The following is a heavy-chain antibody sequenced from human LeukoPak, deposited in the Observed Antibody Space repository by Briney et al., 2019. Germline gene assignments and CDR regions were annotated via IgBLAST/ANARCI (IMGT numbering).Heavy chain of an antibody. Sequence: SGPTLVKPTQTLTLTCTFSGFSLSTSGVGVGWIRQPPGKALEWLALIYWDDDKRYSPSLKSRLTITKDTSKNQVVLTMTNMDPVDTATYYCAQSGPTTGYYYYYGMDVWGQGTTVTVSS. CDR1: GFSLSTSGVG. CDR3: AQSGPTTGYYYYYGMDV. D-gene: IGHD1-1*01. J-gene: IGHJ6*02. V-gene: IGHV2-5*02. CDR2: IYWDDDK.